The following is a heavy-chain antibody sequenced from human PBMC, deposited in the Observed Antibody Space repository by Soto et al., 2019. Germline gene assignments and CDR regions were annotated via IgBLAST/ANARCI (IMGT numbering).Heavy chain of an antibody. CDR2: IYYSGST. J-gene: IGHJ5*02. Sequence: SETLSLTCTVSGGSISSYYWSWIRQPPGKGLEWIGYIYYSGSTNYNPSLKSRVAISVDTSKNQFSLKLSSVTAADTAVYYCAREAGGCSGGSCYRWFAPWGQGTLVTVSS. D-gene: IGHD2-15*01. CDR1: GGSISSYY. V-gene: IGHV4-59*12. CDR3: AREAGGCSGGSCYRWFAP.